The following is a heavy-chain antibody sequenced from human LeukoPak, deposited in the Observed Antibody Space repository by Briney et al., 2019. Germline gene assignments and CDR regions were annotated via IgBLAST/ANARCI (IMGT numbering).Heavy chain of an antibody. Sequence: PGGSLRLSCAASGFTFSSYWMSWVRQAPGKGLEWVANIKQDGSEKYYVDSVKGRFTITRDNAKNSLYLQMNSLSAEDTAVYYCARVRSYSSPDYWGQGTLVTVSS. V-gene: IGHV3-7*04. CDR2: IKQDGSEK. CDR3: ARVRSYSSPDY. D-gene: IGHD6-13*01. CDR1: GFTFSSYW. J-gene: IGHJ4*02.